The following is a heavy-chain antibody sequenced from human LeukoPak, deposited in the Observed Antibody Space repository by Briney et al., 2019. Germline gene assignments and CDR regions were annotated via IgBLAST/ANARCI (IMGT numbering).Heavy chain of an antibody. Sequence: KASETLSLTCAVYGGSFSGYYWSWIRQPPGKGLEWIGEINHSGSTNYNPSLKSRVTISVDTSKNQFSLKLSSVTAADTAVYYCARGARELVLIFDYWGQGILVTVSS. CDR3: ARGARELVLIFDY. V-gene: IGHV4-34*01. D-gene: IGHD6-13*01. CDR1: GGSFSGYY. J-gene: IGHJ4*02. CDR2: INHSGST.